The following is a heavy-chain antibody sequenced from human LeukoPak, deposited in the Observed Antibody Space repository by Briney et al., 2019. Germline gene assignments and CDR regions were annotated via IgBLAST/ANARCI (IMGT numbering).Heavy chain of an antibody. J-gene: IGHJ4*02. CDR2: IGSSSISI. Sequence: GGSLRLSCAASGFTFSSYSMNWVRQAPGMGLEWVSSIGSSSISIYYADSVKGRFTTSRDNAKNSLYLQMNSLRPDDTAVYFCAREKAEDFDYWGQGTLATVSS. CDR1: GFTFSSYS. V-gene: IGHV3-21*01. CDR3: AREKAEDFDY. D-gene: IGHD1-14*01.